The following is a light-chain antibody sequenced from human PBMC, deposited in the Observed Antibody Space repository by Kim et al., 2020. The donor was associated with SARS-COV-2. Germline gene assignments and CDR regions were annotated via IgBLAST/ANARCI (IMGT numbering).Light chain of an antibody. CDR3: QAWDSRV. V-gene: IGLV3-1*01. CDR2: QDS. CDR1: KLGDKY. Sequence: VSVSPGQTASITCSGDKLGDKYACWYQQKPGQSPVLVIYQDSKRPSGIPERFSGSNSGNTATLTISGTEAMDEADYYCQAWDSRVFGGGTQLTVL. J-gene: IGLJ2*01.